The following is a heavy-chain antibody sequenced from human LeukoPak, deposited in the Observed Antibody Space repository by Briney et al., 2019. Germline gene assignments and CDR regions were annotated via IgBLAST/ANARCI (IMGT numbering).Heavy chain of an antibody. CDR1: GFTLSTYS. CDR2: ISDSSKTI. D-gene: IGHD6-6*01. Sequence: GGSLRLSCVVSGFTLSTYSMNWVRQAPGKGLEWVSYISDSSKTIHYADSVKGRFTISRDNAKNSLYLQMNSLRDEDTAVYYCARVEKSIPARPLFDYWGQGTLVTVSS. V-gene: IGHV3-48*02. CDR3: ARVEKSIPARPLFDY. J-gene: IGHJ4*02.